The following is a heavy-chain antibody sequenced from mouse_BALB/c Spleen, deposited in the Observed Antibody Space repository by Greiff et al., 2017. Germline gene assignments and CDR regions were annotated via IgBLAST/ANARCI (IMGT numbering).Heavy chain of an antibody. Sequence: EVQLVESGGGLVQPGGSRKLSCAASGFTFSSFGMHWVRQAPEKGLEWVAYISSGSSTIYYADTVKGRFTISRDNPKNTLFLQMTSLRSEDTAMYYCARSGTTAHFCFAYWGQGTLVTVSA. CDR1: GFTFSSFG. CDR2: ISSGSSTI. V-gene: IGHV5-17*02. D-gene: IGHD1-2*01. CDR3: ARSGTTAHFCFAY. J-gene: IGHJ3*01.